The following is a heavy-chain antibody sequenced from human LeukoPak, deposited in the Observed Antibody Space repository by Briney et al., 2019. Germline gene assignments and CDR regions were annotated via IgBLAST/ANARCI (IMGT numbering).Heavy chain of an antibody. CDR1: GASFSGYY. J-gene: IGHJ4*02. CDR2: INHSGST. CDR3: ARLGYCSGGSCF. Sequence: SETLSLTCAVYGASFSGYYWSWIRQPPGKGLEWIGEINHSGSTNYNPSLKSRVTISVDTSKNQFSLKLSSVTAADTAVYYCARLGYCSGGSCFWGQGTLVTVSS. D-gene: IGHD2-15*01. V-gene: IGHV4-34*01.